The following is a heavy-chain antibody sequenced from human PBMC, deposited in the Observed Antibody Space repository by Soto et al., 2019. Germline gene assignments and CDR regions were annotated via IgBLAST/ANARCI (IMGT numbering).Heavy chain of an antibody. D-gene: IGHD6-13*01. CDR2: ISGSGGST. J-gene: IGHJ4*02. Sequence: GGSLRLSCAFSECTFSTYAMSCVRQSPGKGLEWVSAISGSGGSTNYADSVKGRFTISRDTSKNTLYLQMNSLRAEDTALYYCAKSYSSNWYDYFDYWGQGTLFSVSS. V-gene: IGHV3-23*01. CDR3: AKSYSSNWYDYFDY. CDR1: ECTFSTYA.